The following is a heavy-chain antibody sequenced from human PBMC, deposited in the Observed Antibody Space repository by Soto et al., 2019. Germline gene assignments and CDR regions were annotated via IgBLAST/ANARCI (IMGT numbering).Heavy chain of an antibody. Sequence: VHLVESGGGVVQPGRSLRLSCTASGFTFDSYGMHWVRQAPGKGLEWVATISSDGSLKHYVDSVKGRFSISRGISGNTLHLQMDSLRVDDTAVYYCAKAGADYSDSAGYYSDFDHWGQGTLVTVSS. J-gene: IGHJ4*02. V-gene: IGHV3-30*18. CDR2: ISSDGSLK. CDR3: AKAGADYSDSAGYYSDFDH. D-gene: IGHD3-22*01. CDR1: GFTFDSYG.